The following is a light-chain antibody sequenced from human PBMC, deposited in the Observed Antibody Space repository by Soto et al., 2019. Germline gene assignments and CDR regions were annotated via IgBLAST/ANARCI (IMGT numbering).Light chain of an antibody. CDR2: GAS. CDR1: QSVTSY. V-gene: IGKV3-15*01. Sequence: EIVLTQSPATLSLSPGERATLSCRASQSVTSYLAWYQQKPGQAPRLLIYGASTRATGIPARFSGSGSGTEFTLTISSLQSEDFAVYYCQHHNNWPPITFGQGTQLEIK. CDR3: QHHNNWPPIT. J-gene: IGKJ5*01.